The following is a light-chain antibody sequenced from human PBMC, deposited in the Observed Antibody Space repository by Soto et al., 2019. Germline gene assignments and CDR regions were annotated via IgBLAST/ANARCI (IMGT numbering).Light chain of an antibody. CDR1: GSDVVAYNY. CDR3: YSYTSSSTYV. V-gene: IGLV2-14*01. Sequence: QSVLTQPASVSGSPGQSITISCSGTGSDVVAYNYVSWYQQHPAKAPKLMIYDVSNRPSGVSDRFSGSKSGNTASLTISGLQAEDEADYYCYSYTSSSTYVFGSGTKLTVL. J-gene: IGLJ1*01. CDR2: DVS.